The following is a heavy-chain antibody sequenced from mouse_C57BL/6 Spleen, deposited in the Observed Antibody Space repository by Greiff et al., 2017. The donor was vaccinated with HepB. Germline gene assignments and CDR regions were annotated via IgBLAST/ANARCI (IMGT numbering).Heavy chain of an antibody. J-gene: IGHJ1*03. V-gene: IGHV1-80*01. CDR3: ARGGANWDWYFDV. D-gene: IGHD4-1*01. CDR2: IYPGDGDT. CDR1: GYAFSSYW. Sequence: VQLQQSGAELVKPGASVKISCKASGYAFSSYWMNWVKQRPGKGLEWIGQIYPGDGDTNYNGKFKGKATLTADKSSRTAYMQLSSLTSEDSAVYFCARGGANWDWYFDVWGTGTTVTVSS.